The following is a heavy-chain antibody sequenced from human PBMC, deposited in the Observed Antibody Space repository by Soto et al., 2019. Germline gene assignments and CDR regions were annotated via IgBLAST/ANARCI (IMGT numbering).Heavy chain of an antibody. Sequence: SETLSLTCTVSSGSIDTSSYYWGWIRQPPGKGLEWIGFIYYSGSINYNPSFESRVTISVDTSKNHFSLKLSSVTAADTAVYYCATQEVGGSYVYTFDPWGQGTLVTVSS. V-gene: IGHV4-39*02. J-gene: IGHJ5*02. CDR1: SGSIDTSSYY. CDR2: IYYSGSI. CDR3: ATQEVGGSYVYTFDP. D-gene: IGHD1-26*01.